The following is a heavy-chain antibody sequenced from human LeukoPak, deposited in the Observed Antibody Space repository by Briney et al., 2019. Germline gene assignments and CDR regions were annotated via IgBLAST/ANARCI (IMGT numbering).Heavy chain of an antibody. Sequence: SETLSLTCTVSGGSISSYYWSWIRQPPGKGLEWIGYIYYSGSTNYNPSLVSRVTISVDTSKNQFSLKLSSVTAADTAVYYCARSRAMVIYYFDYWGQGTLVTVSS. CDR1: GGSISSYY. CDR2: IYYSGST. CDR3: ARSRAMVIYYFDY. V-gene: IGHV4-59*08. J-gene: IGHJ4*02. D-gene: IGHD5-18*01.